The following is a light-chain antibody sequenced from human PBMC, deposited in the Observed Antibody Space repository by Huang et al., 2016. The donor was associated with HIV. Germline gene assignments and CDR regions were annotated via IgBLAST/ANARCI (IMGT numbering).Light chain of an antibody. J-gene: IGKJ2*01. CDR3: QQYSSSFLT. CDR1: QTVSGNY. V-gene: IGKV3-20*01. Sequence: EIVLTQYPATLSLSPGQRANISCRASQTVSGNYLAWYQQKPGQAPRLLVYDASTRVPGVAYRIRVCGSGTDFTLSISRLEPEDFTVYYCQQYSSSFLTFGQGTSLELK. CDR2: DAS.